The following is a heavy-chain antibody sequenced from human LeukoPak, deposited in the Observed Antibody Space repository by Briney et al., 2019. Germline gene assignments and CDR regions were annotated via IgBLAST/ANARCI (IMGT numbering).Heavy chain of an antibody. Sequence: GGSLRLSCTASRFTFSAYAMSWVCQAPGKGLEWVSAISGSGGSTYYADSVKGRFTISRGNSRNTLYLQMNSLRAEDTAVYYCAKVLSFWSGPPDYWGQGTLVTVSS. V-gene: IGHV3-23*01. CDR3: AKVLSFWSGPPDY. CDR1: RFTFSAYA. J-gene: IGHJ4*02. CDR2: ISGSGGST. D-gene: IGHD3-3*01.